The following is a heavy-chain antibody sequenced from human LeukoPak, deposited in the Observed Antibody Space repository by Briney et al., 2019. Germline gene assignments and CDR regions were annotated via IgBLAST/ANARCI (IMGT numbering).Heavy chain of an antibody. CDR1: GFTFSSYG. CDR3: ANIAYYYSSVPFDP. Sequence: GGSLRLSCAASGFTFSSYGMHWVRQAPGKGLEWVAFIRYDGSNKYYADSVKGRFTISRDNSKNTLYLQMNSLRAEDTAVYYCANIAYYYSSVPFDPCGQGTLVTVSS. V-gene: IGHV3-30*02. D-gene: IGHD3-10*01. CDR2: IRYDGSNK. J-gene: IGHJ5*02.